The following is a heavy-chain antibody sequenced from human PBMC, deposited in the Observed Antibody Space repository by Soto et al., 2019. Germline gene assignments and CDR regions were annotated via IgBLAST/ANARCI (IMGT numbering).Heavy chain of an antibody. D-gene: IGHD4-17*01. Sequence: QVQLVQSGAEVKKPGSSVKVSCKASGGTFSRYAISWVRQAPGQGLEWMGGIIPIFGTRHYAQKFQGRVTITADESTSTAYMELSSLRSEDTAVYYCARGVDSDYGDFSWFDPWGQGTLVTVSS. J-gene: IGHJ5*02. CDR1: GGTFSRYA. V-gene: IGHV1-69*12. CDR2: IIPIFGTR. CDR3: ARGVDSDYGDFSWFDP.